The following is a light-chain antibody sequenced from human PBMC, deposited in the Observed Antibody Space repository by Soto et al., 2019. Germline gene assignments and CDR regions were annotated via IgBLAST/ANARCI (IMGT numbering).Light chain of an antibody. Sequence: GDIVTITCRASQSISSWLAWYQQKPGKAPKLLIYDASSLESGVPSRFSGSGSGTEFTLTISRLEPEDFAVYYCQQYGSSSWTFGQGTKVDIK. CDR2: DAS. CDR1: QSISSW. J-gene: IGKJ1*01. V-gene: IGKV1-5*01. CDR3: QQYGSSSWT.